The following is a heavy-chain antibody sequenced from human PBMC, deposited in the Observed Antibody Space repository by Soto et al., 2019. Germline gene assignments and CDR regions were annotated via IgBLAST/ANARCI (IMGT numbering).Heavy chain of an antibody. CDR3: AKNRGAWPTGFIDY. J-gene: IGHJ4*02. Sequence: PGGSLRLSCAGSGFTFSSYGMHWVRQAPGKGLEWVAIIYDDGSNKYYADSVKGRFTISKDNSKNTLYLQMNSLRAEDTAVYYCAKNRGAWPTGFIDYWGQGTLVTVSS. CDR1: GFTFSSYG. CDR2: IYDDGSNK. D-gene: IGHD4-17*01. V-gene: IGHV3-33*06.